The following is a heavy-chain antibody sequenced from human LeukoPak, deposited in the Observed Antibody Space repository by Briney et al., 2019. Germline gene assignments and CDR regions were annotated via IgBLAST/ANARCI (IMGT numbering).Heavy chain of an antibody. CDR3: ASTHSGSYSDAFDI. Sequence: GESLKISCQVSGYRFTNNWITWVRQLPGKGLEWMGIIYPGDSDTRYSPSFQGQVTISADKSISTAYLQWSSLKASDTAMYYCASTHSGSYSDAFDIWGQGTMVTVSS. V-gene: IGHV5-51*01. J-gene: IGHJ3*02. D-gene: IGHD1-26*01. CDR2: IYPGDSDT. CDR1: GYRFTNNW.